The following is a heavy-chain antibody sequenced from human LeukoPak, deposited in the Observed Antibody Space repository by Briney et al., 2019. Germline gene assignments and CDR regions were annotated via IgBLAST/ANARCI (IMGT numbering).Heavy chain of an antibody. CDR3: ARAFQQLAYFDY. CDR1: GYTFTSYG. Sequence: ASVKVSCRASGYTFTSYGISWVRQAPGQGLEWIGWISAYNGNTNYAQKLQGRVTMTTDTSTSTAYMELRSLRSDDTAVYYCARAFQQLAYFDYWGQGTLVTVSS. V-gene: IGHV1-18*01. J-gene: IGHJ4*02. D-gene: IGHD6-13*01. CDR2: ISAYNGNT.